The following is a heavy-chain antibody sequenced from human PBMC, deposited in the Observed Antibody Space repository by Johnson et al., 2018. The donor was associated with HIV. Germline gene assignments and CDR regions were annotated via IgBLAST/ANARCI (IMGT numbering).Heavy chain of an antibody. J-gene: IGHJ3*02. Sequence: EVQLVESGGGLVQPGGSLRLSCAASGFTFSSYWMSWVRQAPGKGLEWVANIKQDGSEKYYMDSVKGRFTISRDNAKNSLYLQMNSLRAEDTAVYYCARPEGRMWGAFDIWGQGTMVTVSS. D-gene: IGHD1-26*01. CDR3: ARPEGRMWGAFDI. CDR1: GFTFSSYW. CDR2: IKQDGSEK. V-gene: IGHV3-7*03.